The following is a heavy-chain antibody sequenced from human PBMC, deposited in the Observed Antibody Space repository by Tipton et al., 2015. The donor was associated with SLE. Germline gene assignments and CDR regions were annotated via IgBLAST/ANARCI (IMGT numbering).Heavy chain of an antibody. Sequence: TLSLTCSVSGGSVNVGFYYWGWIRQSPGKGLEWIGSINHSESTHYNPSFKSRITISVDTSKNQFSLTLTSMTAADTAVYYCARAEFSSNWYMYWHFDLWGRGTLVTVSS. CDR3: ARAEFSSNWYMYWHFDL. CDR1: GGSVNVGFYY. CDR2: INHSEST. V-gene: IGHV4-39*07. J-gene: IGHJ2*01. D-gene: IGHD6-13*01.